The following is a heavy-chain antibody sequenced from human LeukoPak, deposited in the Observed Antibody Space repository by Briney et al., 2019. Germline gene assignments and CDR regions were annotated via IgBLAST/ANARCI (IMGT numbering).Heavy chain of an antibody. CDR3: ARHYYDSSGYRRDYYFDY. Sequence: SETLSLTCTVSGASISSSSDYWGWFRRPPGKGLEWIGSIIYSGRTYHNPSLKSRLTMSVDTSESQFSLRLSSVTAADTAVYLCARHYYDSSGYRRDYYFDYWGQGILVTVSS. CDR1: GASISSSSDY. V-gene: IGHV4-39*01. CDR2: IIYSGRT. D-gene: IGHD3-22*01. J-gene: IGHJ4*02.